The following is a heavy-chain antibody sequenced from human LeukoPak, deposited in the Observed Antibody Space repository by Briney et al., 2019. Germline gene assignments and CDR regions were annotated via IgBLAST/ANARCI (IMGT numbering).Heavy chain of an antibody. CDR2: ISYDGSNK. CDR3: AKGGYSYDSSGHTPLDY. D-gene: IGHD3-22*01. V-gene: IGHV3-30*18. Sequence: GGSLRLSCAASGFTFSSYGMHWVRQAPGKGLEWVAVISYDGSNKYYADSVKGRFTISRDNSKNTLHLQMNSLRAEDTAVYYCAKGGYSYDSSGHTPLDYWGQGTLVTVSS. J-gene: IGHJ4*02. CDR1: GFTFSSYG.